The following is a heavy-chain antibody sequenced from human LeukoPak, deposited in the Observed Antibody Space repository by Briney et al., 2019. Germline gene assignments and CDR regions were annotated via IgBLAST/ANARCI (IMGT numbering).Heavy chain of an antibody. J-gene: IGHJ4*02. CDR2: ISYDGSNK. CDR1: GFTFSSYG. V-gene: IGHV3-30*18. CDR3: AKDPHPVTVRGVIDY. D-gene: IGHD3-10*01. Sequence: GGSLRLSCAASGFTFSSYGMHWVRQAPGKGLEWVAVISYDGSNKYYADSVKGRFTISRDNSKNTLYLQMNSLRAEDTAVYYCAKDPHPVTVRGVIDYWGQGTLVTVSS.